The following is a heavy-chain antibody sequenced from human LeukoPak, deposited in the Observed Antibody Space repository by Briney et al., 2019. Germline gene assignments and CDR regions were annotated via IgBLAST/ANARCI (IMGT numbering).Heavy chain of an antibody. Sequence: ASVKVSCKASGYTFTGYYMHWVRQDPGQGLEWMGWINPNSGGTNYAQKFQGWVTMTRDTSISTAYMELSRLRSDDTAVYYCAREIDIGKASYYYYGMDVWGQGTTVTVSS. CDR2: INPNSGGT. J-gene: IGHJ6*02. CDR1: GYTFTGYY. D-gene: IGHD2-15*01. V-gene: IGHV1-2*04. CDR3: AREIDIGKASYYYYGMDV.